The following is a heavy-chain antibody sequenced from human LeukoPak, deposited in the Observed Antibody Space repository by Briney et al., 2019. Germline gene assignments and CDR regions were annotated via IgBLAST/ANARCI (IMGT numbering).Heavy chain of an antibody. CDR3: AREGITGTTVVY. Sequence: ASVKVSCKASGYTFTSYYMHWVRQAPGQGLEWMGTINPSGGSTSYAQKFQGRVTMTRDTSTSTVYMELSSLRSEDTAVYYCAREGITGTTVVYWGQGTLVTVSS. CDR2: INPSGGST. D-gene: IGHD1-20*01. V-gene: IGHV1-46*01. J-gene: IGHJ4*02. CDR1: GYTFTSYY.